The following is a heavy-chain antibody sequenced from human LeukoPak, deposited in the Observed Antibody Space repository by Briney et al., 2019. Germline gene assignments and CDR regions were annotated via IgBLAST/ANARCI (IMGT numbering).Heavy chain of an antibody. D-gene: IGHD3-10*01. CDR2: MNPNSGNT. CDR1: GYTFTSYD. Sequence: GASVKVSCKASGYTFTSYDINWVRQATGQGLAWMGWMNPNSGNTGYAQKFQGRVTMTRNTSISTAYMELSSLRSEDTAVYYCARGRNMVRGVISLGYWGQGTLVTVSS. CDR3: ARGRNMVRGVISLGY. V-gene: IGHV1-8*01. J-gene: IGHJ4*02.